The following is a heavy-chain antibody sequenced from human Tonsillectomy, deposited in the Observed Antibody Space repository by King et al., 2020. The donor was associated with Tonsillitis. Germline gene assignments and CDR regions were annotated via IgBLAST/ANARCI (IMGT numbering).Heavy chain of an antibody. CDR1: GFTFSGLW. J-gene: IGHJ4*02. CDR3: ASPRYSTVADPFDY. V-gene: IGHV3-74*01. Sequence: VRLVESGGTLLQPGGSLRLSCAGSGFTFSGLWVHWVRQVPGRGLVWVSQINSDGSTTYYADFVKGRFTVSRDNDKNTVYLHMNSLRAEDTGVYYCASPRYSTVADPFDYWGKGTLVTVSS. D-gene: IGHD6-19*01. CDR2: INSDGSTT.